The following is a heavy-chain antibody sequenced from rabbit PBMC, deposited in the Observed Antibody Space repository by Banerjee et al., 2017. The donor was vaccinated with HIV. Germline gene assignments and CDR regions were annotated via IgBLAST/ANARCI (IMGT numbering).Heavy chain of an antibody. V-gene: IGHV1S45*01. CDR2: IYAGTSGST. Sequence: QEQLVESGGGLVQPEGSLTLTCTAPGFSFSSTYWICWVRQAPGKGLEWIACIYAGTSGSTYYASWAKGRFTISKTSSTTVTLQMTSLTAADTATYLCARDLAGVIGWNFNLWGPGTLVTVS. D-gene: IGHD4-1*01. CDR3: ARDLAGVIGWNFNL. J-gene: IGHJ4*01. CDR1: GFSFSSTYW.